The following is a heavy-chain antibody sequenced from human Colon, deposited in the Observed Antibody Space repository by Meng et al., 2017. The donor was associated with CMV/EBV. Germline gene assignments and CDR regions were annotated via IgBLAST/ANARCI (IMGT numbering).Heavy chain of an antibody. J-gene: IGHJ4*02. CDR3: ARLADSSSSGY. Sequence: GSLRLSCTVSGDSLSSDYWSWIRQPPGKGLEWIGYIYDNKYTNFNSSLKSRVTMSVDTSKNQFSLRLSSVTAADTAVYYCARLADSSSSGYWGQGTLVTVSS. V-gene: IGHV4-59*01. D-gene: IGHD6-6*01. CDR1: GDSLSSDY. CDR2: IYDNKYT.